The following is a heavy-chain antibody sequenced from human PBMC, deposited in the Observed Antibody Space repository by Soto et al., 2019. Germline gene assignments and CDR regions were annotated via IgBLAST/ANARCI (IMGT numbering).Heavy chain of an antibody. J-gene: IGHJ6*02. Sequence: PGGSLRLSCAASGFRFSDYGIHWVRQAPGKGLEWVALISYDGSKTFYTDSVKGRFTISRDNSKNTMYLQIDRLRAEDTAVYYCAEMDADLLPYYYYGMDVWGQGTTVTVSS. CDR1: GFRFSDYG. CDR3: AEMDADLLPYYYYGMDV. V-gene: IGHV3-30*18. D-gene: IGHD1-26*01. CDR2: ISYDGSKT.